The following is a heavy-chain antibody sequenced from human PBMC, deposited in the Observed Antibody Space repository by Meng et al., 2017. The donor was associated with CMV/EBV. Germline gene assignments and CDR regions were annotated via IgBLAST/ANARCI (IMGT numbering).Heavy chain of an antibody. CDR2: ISSSSSTI. J-gene: IGHJ4*02. CDR3: ARGLAARPWDY. Sequence: LSLTCAASGLTFSSYSMNWVRQAPGKGLEWVSYISSSSSTIYYADSVKGRFTISRDNAKNSLYLQMNSLRAEDTAVYYCARGLAARPWDYWGQGTLVTVSS. CDR1: GLTFSSYS. V-gene: IGHV3-48*04. D-gene: IGHD6-6*01.